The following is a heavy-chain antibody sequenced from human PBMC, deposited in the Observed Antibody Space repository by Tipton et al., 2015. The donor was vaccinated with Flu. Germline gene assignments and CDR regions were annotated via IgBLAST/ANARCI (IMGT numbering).Heavy chain of an antibody. CDR2: IYYSGST. CDR1: GGSISSYY. Sequence: TLSLTCTVSGGSISSYYWSWIRQPPGKGLEWIGYIYYSGSTNYNPSLKSRVTISADTSNNQFSLNLSSVTAADTAVYYCARVGAVTMVRGLAFDAFDIWGLGTMVAVSS. V-gene: IGHV4-59*12. D-gene: IGHD3-10*01. CDR3: ARVGAVTMVRGLAFDAFDI. J-gene: IGHJ3*02.